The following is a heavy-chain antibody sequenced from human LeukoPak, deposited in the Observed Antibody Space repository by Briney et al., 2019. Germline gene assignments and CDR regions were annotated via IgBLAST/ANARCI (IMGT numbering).Heavy chain of an antibody. D-gene: IGHD2-2*01. V-gene: IGHV3-21*01. CDR1: GFTFTDYN. J-gene: IGHJ4*02. CDR3: AREKVPSAIGGFDY. Sequence: PGGSLRLSCAASGFTFTDYNMNWVRQAPGKGLDWVSSISTTSSYIYYADSLKGRFTISRDNAKSSLYLQMNSLRAKDTAVYYCAREKVPSAIGGFDYWGQGTLVTVSS. CDR2: ISTTSSYI.